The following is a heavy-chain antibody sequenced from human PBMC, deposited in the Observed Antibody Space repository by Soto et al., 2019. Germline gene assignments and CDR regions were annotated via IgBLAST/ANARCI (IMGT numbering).Heavy chain of an antibody. CDR3: ARDRPGGNGAFDI. CDR1: GGSIRSGGYY. CDR2: IYYTGST. Sequence: SETLSLTCTVSGGSIRSGGYYWSWIRQHPGKGLEWIGFIYYTGSTYYNPSLKSRVTISVDTSKNQFSLNLSSVTAADTAVYYCARDRPGGNGAFDIWGQGTMVT. J-gene: IGHJ3*02. V-gene: IGHV4-31*03. D-gene: IGHD2-15*01.